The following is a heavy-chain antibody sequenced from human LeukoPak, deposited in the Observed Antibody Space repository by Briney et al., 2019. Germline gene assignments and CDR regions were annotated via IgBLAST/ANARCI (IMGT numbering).Heavy chain of an antibody. D-gene: IGHD2-2*01. CDR1: GFTFINYW. CDR2: ISCDGSNK. CDR3: AKVSWKAPNFRDIVVVPAAEDAFDI. Sequence: GGSLRLSCAASGFTFINYWMSWVRQAPGRGLEWVAVISCDGSNKYYADSVKGRFTISRDNSKNTLYLQMNSLRAEDTAVYYCAKVSWKAPNFRDIVVVPAAEDAFDIWGHGTMVTVSS. J-gene: IGHJ3*02. V-gene: IGHV3-30*18.